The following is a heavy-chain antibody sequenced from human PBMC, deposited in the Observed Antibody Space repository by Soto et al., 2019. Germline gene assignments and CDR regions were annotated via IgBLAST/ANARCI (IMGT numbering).Heavy chain of an antibody. CDR1: GGSISSYY. V-gene: IGHV4-59*08. CDR3: ARNYGPGDTFDY. J-gene: IGHJ4*02. Sequence: PSETLSLTCTVSGGSISSYYWSWIRQPPGKGLEWIGYIYYSGSTNYNPSLKSRVTISVDTSKNQFSLKLSSVTAADTAVYYCARNYGPGDTFDYWGQGTLVTVSS. D-gene: IGHD4-17*01. CDR2: IYYSGST.